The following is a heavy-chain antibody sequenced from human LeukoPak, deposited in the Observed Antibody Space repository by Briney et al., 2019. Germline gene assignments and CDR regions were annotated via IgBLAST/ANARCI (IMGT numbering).Heavy chain of an antibody. CDR3: AREISMSDAFDI. Sequence: SETLSLTCAVSSGSISSSNWWSWVRQPPGKGLEWIGEIYHSGSTNYNPSLKSRVTISVDKSKNQFSLKLSSVTAADTAVYYCAREISMSDAFDIWGQGTMVTVSS. J-gene: IGHJ3*02. V-gene: IGHV4-4*02. CDR1: SGSISSSNW. CDR2: IYHSGST.